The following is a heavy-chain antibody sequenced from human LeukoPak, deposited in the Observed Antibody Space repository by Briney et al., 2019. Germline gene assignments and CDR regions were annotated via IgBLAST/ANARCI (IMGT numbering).Heavy chain of an antibody. CDR2: INHSGST. V-gene: IGHV4-34*01. Sequence: SETLSLTCAVYGGSFSGYYWSWIRQPPGKGLEWIGEINHSGSTNYNPSLKSRVTISVDTSKNQFSLKLSSVTAADTAAYYCARRSGYPGLDYWGQGTLVTVSS. J-gene: IGHJ4*02. CDR3: ARRSGYPGLDY. D-gene: IGHD5-12*01. CDR1: GGSFSGYY.